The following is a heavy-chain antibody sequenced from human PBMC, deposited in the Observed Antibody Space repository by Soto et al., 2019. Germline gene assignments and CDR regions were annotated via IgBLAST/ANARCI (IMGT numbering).Heavy chain of an antibody. Sequence: ASVKVSCKASGYTFTSYDINWVRQATGQGLEWMGWMNPNSGNTGYAQKFQGRVTMTRNTSISTAYMELSSLRSEDTAVYYCARDFDILTGYSLGYYGMDVWGQGTTVTVSS. CDR3: ARDFDILTGYSLGYYGMDV. CDR2: MNPNSGNT. CDR1: GYTFTSYD. J-gene: IGHJ6*02. D-gene: IGHD3-9*01. V-gene: IGHV1-8*01.